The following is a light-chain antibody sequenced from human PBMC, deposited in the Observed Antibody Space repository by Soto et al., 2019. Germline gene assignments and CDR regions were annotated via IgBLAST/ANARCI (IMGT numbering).Light chain of an antibody. CDR3: SSYTTRSTLGYV. J-gene: IGLJ1*01. CDR2: DVT. CDR1: SSDVGGYNY. V-gene: IGLV2-14*03. Sequence: QSALTQPASVSGSPGQSITISCTGTSSDVGGYNYVSWYRQHPGKAPKVMIYDVTNRPSGVSNRFSGSKSGNTASLTISGLQAEDEADYYCSSYTTRSTLGYVFGTGTKLTVL.